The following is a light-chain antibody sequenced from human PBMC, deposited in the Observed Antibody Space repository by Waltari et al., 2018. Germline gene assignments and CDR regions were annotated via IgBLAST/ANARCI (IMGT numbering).Light chain of an antibody. J-gene: IGKJ1*01. CDR2: DAS. Sequence: DIQMTQSPSSVSASVGDRVTITCRASQGIDNWLAWYQLKPGKAPKLLLYDASSLQSCVPLSFSGSGSGTDFTITISNLQPEDFATYFCQQANDFPPTFGQGTEVEVK. CDR3: QQANDFPPT. V-gene: IGKV1-12*01. CDR1: QGIDNW.